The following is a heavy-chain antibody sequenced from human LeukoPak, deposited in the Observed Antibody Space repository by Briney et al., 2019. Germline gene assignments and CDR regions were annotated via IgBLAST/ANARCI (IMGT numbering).Heavy chain of an antibody. CDR1: GGSISSSSYY. D-gene: IGHD2-2*01. V-gene: IGHV4-39*07. Sequence: SETLSLTCTVSGGSISSSSYYWGWIRQPPGKGLEWIGSIYYSGSTYYNPSLKSRVTISVDTSKNQFSLKLSSVTAADTAVYYCARVPADGYYYYYMDVWGKGTTVTVSS. CDR3: ARVPADGYYYYYMDV. J-gene: IGHJ6*03. CDR2: IYYSGST.